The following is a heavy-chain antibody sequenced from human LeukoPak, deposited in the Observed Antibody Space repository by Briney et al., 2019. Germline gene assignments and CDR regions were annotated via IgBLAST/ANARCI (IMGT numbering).Heavy chain of an antibody. CDR2: ISAYNGNT. Sequence: ASVTVSCKASGYSFTSYGISWVRQAPGQGLEWMGWISAYNGNTNYAQKLQGRVTMTTDTSTSTAYMELRSLRSDDMAVYYCARAFEPAAAFDYWGQGTLVTVSS. V-gene: IGHV1-18*03. D-gene: IGHD6-25*01. CDR3: ARAFEPAAAFDY. J-gene: IGHJ4*02. CDR1: GYSFTSYG.